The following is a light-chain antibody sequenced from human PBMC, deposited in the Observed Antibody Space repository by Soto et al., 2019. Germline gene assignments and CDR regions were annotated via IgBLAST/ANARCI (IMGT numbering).Light chain of an antibody. J-gene: IGLJ2*01. CDR2: DSN. CDR1: SSNIGNNA. V-gene: IGLV1-51*01. Sequence: QSVLTQPPSVSAAPGQKVTISCSGSSSNIGNNAVSWYQHLPRTAPKLLIYDSNQRPSGISDRISGSKSGTSATLGITGLQTGDEADYYCGTWDSSLSAVVFGGGTKLTVL. CDR3: GTWDSSLSAVV.